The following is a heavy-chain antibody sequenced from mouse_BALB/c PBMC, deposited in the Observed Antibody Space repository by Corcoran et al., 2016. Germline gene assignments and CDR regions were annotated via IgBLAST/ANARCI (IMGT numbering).Heavy chain of an antibody. J-gene: IGHJ4*01. V-gene: IGHV1S29*02. CDR1: GYTFTDYN. Sequence: EVQLQQSGPELVKPGASVKISCKASGYTFTDYNMHWVKQSHGKSIEWIGYIYPYNGGTGYNQKFKSKATLTVDNSSSTAYMELRSLTSEDSAVYYCARRWTYAMDYWGQGTSVTVSS. CDR2: IYPYNGGT. CDR3: ARRWTYAMDY.